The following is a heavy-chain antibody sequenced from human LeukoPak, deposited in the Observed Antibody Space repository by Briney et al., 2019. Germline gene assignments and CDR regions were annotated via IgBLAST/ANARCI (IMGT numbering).Heavy chain of an antibody. CDR2: IKQDGSEK. Sequence: GGSLRLSCAASGFTFSSYAMSWVRQAPGKGLEWVANIKQDGSEKYYVDSVKGRFTISRDNAKNSLYLQMNSLRAEDTAVYYCARDLSGALYFDYWGQGTLVTVSS. D-gene: IGHD2/OR15-2a*01. J-gene: IGHJ4*02. CDR1: GFTFSSYA. CDR3: ARDLSGALYFDY. V-gene: IGHV3-7*01.